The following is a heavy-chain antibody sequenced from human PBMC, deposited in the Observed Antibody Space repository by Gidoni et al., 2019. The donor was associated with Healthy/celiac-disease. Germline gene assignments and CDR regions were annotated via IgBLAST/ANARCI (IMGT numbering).Heavy chain of an antibody. V-gene: IGHV1-2*02. CDR1: GYTFTGYY. Sequence: QVQLVQSGAEVKKPGASVKVSCKASGYTFTGYYMHWVRQAPGQGLEWMGWINPNSGGTNYAQKFQGRVTMTRDTSISTAYMELSRLRSDDTAVYYCARAEVGAMEVRAFDIWGQGTMVTVSS. CDR2: INPNSGGT. J-gene: IGHJ3*02. D-gene: IGHD1-26*01. CDR3: ARAEVGAMEVRAFDI.